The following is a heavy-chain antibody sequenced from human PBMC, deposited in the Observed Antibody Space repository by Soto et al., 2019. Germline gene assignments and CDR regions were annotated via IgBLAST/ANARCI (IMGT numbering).Heavy chain of an antibody. Sequence: EVQLVESGGGLVQPGGSLRLSCAASGFTFSSYSMNWVRQAPGKGLEWVSYISSSSSTIYYADSVKGRFTISRDNAKNSLYLQMNSLRDEDTAVYYCAAVLRFLEWLPTFDPWGQGTLVTVSS. CDR2: ISSSSSTI. CDR1: GFTFSSYS. J-gene: IGHJ5*02. V-gene: IGHV3-48*02. CDR3: AAVLRFLEWLPTFDP. D-gene: IGHD3-3*01.